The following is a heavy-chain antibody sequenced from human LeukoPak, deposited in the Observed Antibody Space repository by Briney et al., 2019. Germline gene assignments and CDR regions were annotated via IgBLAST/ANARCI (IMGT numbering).Heavy chain of an antibody. Sequence: SVKVSRKASGGTFSSYAISWVRQAPGQGLELMGGIIPIFSTGNYSHKFHGRVTITADESTSTAYMELSSLRSEAPAVYYCARDYYDFWSGSGRNGKDYSYYYSMDVWGKGTTVTVSS. CDR3: ARDYYDFWSGSGRNGKDYSYYYSMDV. J-gene: IGHJ6*03. CDR2: IIPIFSTG. V-gene: IGHV1-69*01. CDR1: GGTFSSYA. D-gene: IGHD3-3*01.